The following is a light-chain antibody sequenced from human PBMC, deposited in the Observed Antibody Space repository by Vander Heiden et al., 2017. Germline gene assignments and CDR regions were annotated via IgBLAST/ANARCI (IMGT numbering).Light chain of an antibody. CDR3: QSADSSGTYASRMV. J-gene: IGLJ2*01. CDR2: KES. V-gene: IGLV3-25*03. CDR1: ALPKQY. Sequence: SYELTQPPSLSVSPGQTARITCSGDALPKQYAYWYQQKPGQAPVLVIYKESGRPSGIPERFSGASSGTTVTLTISGVQAEDEAYYSCQSADSSGTYASRMVFGGGTKLTVL.